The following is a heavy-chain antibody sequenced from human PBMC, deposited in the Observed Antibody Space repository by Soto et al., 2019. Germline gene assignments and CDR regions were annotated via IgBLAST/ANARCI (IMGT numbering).Heavy chain of an antibody. V-gene: IGHV1-69*13. D-gene: IGHD4-4*01. CDR3: ARGFTVNRAYYFDY. J-gene: IGHJ4*02. Sequence: GASVKVSCKASGGTFSSYAISWVRQAPGQGLEWMGGIIPIFGTANYAQKFQGRVTITADESTSTAYMELSSLRPEDTAVYYCARGFTVNRAYYFDYWGQGTLVTVSS. CDR2: IIPIFGTA. CDR1: GGTFSSYA.